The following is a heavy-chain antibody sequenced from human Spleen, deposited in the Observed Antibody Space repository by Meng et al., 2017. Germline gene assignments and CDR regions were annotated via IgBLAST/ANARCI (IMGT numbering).Heavy chain of an antibody. J-gene: IGHJ6*02. CDR3: ARDCSGGSCSRDYYYYYGMDV. CDR1: GGTFSSYA. CDR2: IIPIFGTA. V-gene: IGHV1-69*05. D-gene: IGHD2-15*01. Sequence: SVKVSCKASGGTFSSYAISWVRQAPGQGLEWMGGIIPIFGTANSAQKFQGRVTITTDESTSTAYMELSSLRSEDTAVYYCARDCSGGSCSRDYYYYYGMDVWGQGTTVTVSS.